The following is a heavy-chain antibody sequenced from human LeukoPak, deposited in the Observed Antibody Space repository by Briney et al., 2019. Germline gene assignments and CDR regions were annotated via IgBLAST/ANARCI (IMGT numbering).Heavy chain of an antibody. CDR3: ARHAVDTSSTSPINWFDP. J-gene: IGHJ5*02. Sequence: GESLKISCKGSGYSFTSYWIGWVRQMPGKGLGWMGIIYPGDSDTRYSPSFQGQVTISADKSISTAYLQWSSLKASDTAMYYCARHAVDTSSTSPINWFDPWGQGTLVTVSS. D-gene: IGHD2-2*01. CDR1: GYSFTSYW. CDR2: IYPGDSDT. V-gene: IGHV5-51*01.